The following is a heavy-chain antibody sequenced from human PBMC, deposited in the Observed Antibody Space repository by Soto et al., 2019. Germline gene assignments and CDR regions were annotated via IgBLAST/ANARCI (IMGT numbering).Heavy chain of an antibody. Sequence: SQTLSLTCAISGDSVSSNSAAWNWIRQSPSRGLEWLGRTYYRSKWYNDYAVSVKSRITINPDTSKNQFSLQLNSVTTEDTAVYYCARDHLGQQLATIHPHLDIWGQGTMVTVSS. CDR3: ARDHLGQQLATIHPHLDI. CDR2: TYYRSKWYN. D-gene: IGHD5-12*01. J-gene: IGHJ3*02. CDR1: GDSVSSNSAA. V-gene: IGHV6-1*01.